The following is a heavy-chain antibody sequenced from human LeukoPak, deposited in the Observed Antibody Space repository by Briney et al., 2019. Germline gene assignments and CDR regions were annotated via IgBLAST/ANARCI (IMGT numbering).Heavy chain of an antibody. V-gene: IGHV3-7*01. Sequence: RGSLRLSCAASGFTLRSFYMSWVRQAPGKGLEWVAKVNEDGRQIYYADSVKGRFTISRDNAKNSAHLQMNNLRVEDTAVYYCAKDEVGGHFEYWGQGSLVTVSS. CDR2: VNEDGRQI. CDR1: GFTLRSFY. J-gene: IGHJ4*02. CDR3: AKDEVGGHFEY.